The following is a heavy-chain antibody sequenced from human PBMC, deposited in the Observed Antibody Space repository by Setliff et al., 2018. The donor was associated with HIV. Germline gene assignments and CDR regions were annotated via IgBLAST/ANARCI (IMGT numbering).Heavy chain of an antibody. CDR2: IIPIFGTA. V-gene: IGHV1-69*13. D-gene: IGHD1-1*01. CDR1: GGTFSSYA. Sequence: SVKVSCKASGGTFSSYAISWVRQAPGQGLEWIGGIIPIFGTANYAQKFQGRVTITADESTSTAYMELSSLRSEDTAVYYCARPLLGPGAFDIWGQGTMVTVSS. CDR3: ARPLLGPGAFDI. J-gene: IGHJ3*02.